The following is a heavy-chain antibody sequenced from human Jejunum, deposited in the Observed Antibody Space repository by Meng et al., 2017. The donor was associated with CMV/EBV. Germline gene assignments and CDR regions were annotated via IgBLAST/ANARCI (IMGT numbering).Heavy chain of an antibody. D-gene: IGHD3-22*01. CDR1: SDYS. J-gene: IGHJ4*02. V-gene: IGHV3-21*01. Sequence: SDYSINWVRQAPGKGLEWVSSVKSHSTFIYYADSVKGRFTISRDNAKNSLYLQMNSLRAEDTAVYYCARDLGPQIVVVSSPGYWGQGTLVTVSS. CDR3: ARDLGPQIVVVSSPGY. CDR2: VKSHSTFI.